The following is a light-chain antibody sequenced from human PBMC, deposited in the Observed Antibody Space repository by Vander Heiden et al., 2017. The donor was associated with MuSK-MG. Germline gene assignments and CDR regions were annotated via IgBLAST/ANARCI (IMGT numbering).Light chain of an antibody. Sequence: EIVLTQSPATLSLSPGERATLSCRASQSVSSYLAWYQQKPGQAPRLLIYDASNRATGIPARLSGSGYGTDFTLTISSREPEHFAVYSCQQLSYSPSLTFGGGTKVEIK. CDR1: QSVSSY. CDR2: DAS. J-gene: IGKJ4*01. V-gene: IGKV3-11*01. CDR3: QQLSYSPSLT.